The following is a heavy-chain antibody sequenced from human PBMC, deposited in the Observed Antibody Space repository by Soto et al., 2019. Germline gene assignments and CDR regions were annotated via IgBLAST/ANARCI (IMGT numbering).Heavy chain of an antibody. CDR3: ATALRFLEWLSH. J-gene: IGHJ4*02. D-gene: IGHD3-3*01. CDR1: GGTFSSYA. Sequence: GAAVKVSCKACGGTFSSYAISWVRQAPGQGLEWMGGIIPISGGTNYAQKFQGRVTMTRDTSISTAYMELSRLRSDDTAVYYCATALRFLEWLSHWGQGTLVTVSS. CDR2: IIPISGGT. V-gene: IGHV1-2*02.